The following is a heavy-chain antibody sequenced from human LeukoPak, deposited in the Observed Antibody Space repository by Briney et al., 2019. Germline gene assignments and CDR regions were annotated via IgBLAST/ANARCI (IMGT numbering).Heavy chain of an antibody. Sequence: SETLSLTCTVSGVTISNDYYYWGWIRQPPGKGLEWIGSIYYSGSTYYNPSLKSQVTISVDTSKNQFTLKVSSVTAADTAVYYCAGGLRAGDLALDYWGQGTLVTVSS. CDR1: GVTISNDYYY. V-gene: IGHV4-39*06. CDR3: AGGLRAGDLALDY. CDR2: IYYSGST. J-gene: IGHJ4*02. D-gene: IGHD6-19*01.